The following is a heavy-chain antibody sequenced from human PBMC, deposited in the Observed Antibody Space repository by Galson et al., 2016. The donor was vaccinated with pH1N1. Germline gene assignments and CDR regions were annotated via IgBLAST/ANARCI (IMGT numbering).Heavy chain of an antibody. V-gene: IGHV1-69*13. CDR2: IIPIFGTP. J-gene: IGHJ4*02. CDR1: GGPFSAYT. D-gene: IGHD3-22*01. Sequence: SVKVSCKASGGPFSAYTINWVRQAPGQGLEWIGGIIPIFGTPTYAQKFQGRVTITADESSTTHYMELRSLRSEDTAIYYCARRHKYFDTSGFRNWGQGTLVTVSS. CDR3: ARRHKYFDTSGFRN.